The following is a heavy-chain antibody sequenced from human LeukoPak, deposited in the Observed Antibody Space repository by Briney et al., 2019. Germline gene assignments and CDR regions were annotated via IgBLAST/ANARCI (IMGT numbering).Heavy chain of an antibody. J-gene: IGHJ3*02. CDR3: ARDGGSGGPFDI. V-gene: IGHV3-74*01. D-gene: IGHD3-16*01. CDR2: INSDGSST. Sequence: PGGSLRLSCAASGFTYSSYWMHWVRQAPGKGLVWVSRINSDGSSTSYADSVKGRFTISRDNAKNTLCLRMNSLRAEDTAVYYCARDGGSGGPFDIWGQGTMVTVSS. CDR1: GFTYSSYW.